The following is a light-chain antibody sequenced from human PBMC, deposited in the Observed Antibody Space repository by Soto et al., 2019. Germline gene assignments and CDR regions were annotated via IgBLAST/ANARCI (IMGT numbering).Light chain of an antibody. V-gene: IGLV2-8*01. Sequence: QSVLTQPPSASGSPGQSVTISCTGTSSDVGGYNYVSWYQQHPGKAPKLMIYEVSKRPSGVPDRFSGSKSGNTASLTVSGLLAEDEADYYCSSYAGSNSYAFGTGTKVTVL. CDR3: SSYAGSNSYA. CDR1: SSDVGGYNY. J-gene: IGLJ1*01. CDR2: EVS.